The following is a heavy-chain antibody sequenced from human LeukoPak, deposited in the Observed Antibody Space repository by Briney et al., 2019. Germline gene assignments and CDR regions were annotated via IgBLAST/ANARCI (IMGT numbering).Heavy chain of an antibody. CDR1: KFTFSSYE. J-gene: IGHJ4*02. CDR2: IGTSGRTI. Sequence: QPGGSLRLSCAASKFTFSSYEMNWVRQAPGKGLEWVSYIGTSGRTIFHADSVKGRFTISRDNAKNSLYLQMNSLRAEDTAVYYCAKDYPSSAELTFFDYWGQGALVTVSS. D-gene: IGHD3-10*01. V-gene: IGHV3-48*03. CDR3: AKDYPSSAELTFFDY.